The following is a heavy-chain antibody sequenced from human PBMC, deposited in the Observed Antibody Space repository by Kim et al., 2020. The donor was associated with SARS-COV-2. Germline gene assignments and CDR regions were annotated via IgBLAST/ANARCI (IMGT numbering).Heavy chain of an antibody. J-gene: IGHJ4*02. CDR2: IYTNGTT. Sequence: SETLSLTCTVSGGSITNYYWNWIRQPVGESLEWIGRIYTNGTTNYNPSLQSRLTMSVDTSKNQFSLRLTSVTAADTAVYYCGRGFGVLHMHFDNCGRGTL. V-gene: IGHV4-4*07. CDR3: GRGFGVLHMHFDN. CDR1: GGSITNYY. D-gene: IGHD3-16*01.